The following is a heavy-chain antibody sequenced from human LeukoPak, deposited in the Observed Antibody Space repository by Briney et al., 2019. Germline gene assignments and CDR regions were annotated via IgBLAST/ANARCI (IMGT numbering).Heavy chain of an antibody. CDR3: ARDRVGAKSYYMDV. D-gene: IGHD1-26*01. Sequence: PGGSLRLSCAASGFTFSSYGMHWVRQAPGKGLEWVAVISYDGSNKYYADSVKGRFTISRDNSKNTLYLQMNSLRAEDTAVYYCARDRVGAKSYYMDVWGKGTTVTVSS. V-gene: IGHV3-30*03. CDR2: ISYDGSNK. J-gene: IGHJ6*03. CDR1: GFTFSSYG.